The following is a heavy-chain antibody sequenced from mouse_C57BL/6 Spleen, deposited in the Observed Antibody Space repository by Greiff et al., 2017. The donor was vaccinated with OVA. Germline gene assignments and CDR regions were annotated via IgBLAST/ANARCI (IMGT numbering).Heavy chain of an antibody. V-gene: IGHV1-76*01. CDR3: ARSGHWYFDV. CDR1: GYTFTDYY. J-gene: IGHJ1*03. CDR2: IYPGSGNT. Sequence: QVQLKQSGAELVRPGASVKLSCKASGYTFTDYYINWVKQRPGQGLEWIARIYPGSGNTYYNEKFKGKATLTAEKSSSTAYMQLSSLTSEDSAVYFCARSGHWYFDVWGTGTTVTVSS.